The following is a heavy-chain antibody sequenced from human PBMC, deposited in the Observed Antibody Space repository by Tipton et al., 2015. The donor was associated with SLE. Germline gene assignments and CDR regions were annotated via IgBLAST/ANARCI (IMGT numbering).Heavy chain of an antibody. Sequence: LRLSCTVSGGSISSHYWSWIRQPPGKGLEWIGSIYYSGSTYYNPSLKSRVTISVDTSKNQFSLKLSSVTAADTAVYYCAREFDGSGISDYWGQGTLVTVSS. CDR3: AREFDGSGISDY. CDR2: IYYSGST. CDR1: GGSISSHY. V-gene: IGHV4-59*05. J-gene: IGHJ4*02. D-gene: IGHD3-10*01.